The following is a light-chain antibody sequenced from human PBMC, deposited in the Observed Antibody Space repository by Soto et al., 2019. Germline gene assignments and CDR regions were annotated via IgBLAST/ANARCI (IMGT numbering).Light chain of an antibody. CDR3: QHFGGTTFT. Sequence: EIVLTQSPGTLSLSPGEGATLSCRASQSVSSSYIAWYQQRPGQTPSLLIYGASTRATGSPDRFSGSGSGTHFTLAISRLEPGDFAVYYCQHFGGTTFTFGQGTRLEIK. CDR1: QSVSSSY. V-gene: IGKV3-20*01. J-gene: IGKJ5*01. CDR2: GAS.